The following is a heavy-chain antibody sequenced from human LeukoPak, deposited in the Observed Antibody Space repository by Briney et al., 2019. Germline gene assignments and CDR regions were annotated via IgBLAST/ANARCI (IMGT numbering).Heavy chain of an antibody. D-gene: IGHD4-17*01. CDR3: ARDRYGDYGDFDY. CDR1: GFTFSSYA. Sequence: GGSLRLSCAASGFTFSSYAMHWVRQAPGKGLEWVAVISYDGSNKYYADSVKGRFTISRDNSKNTLHLQMNSLRAEDTAVYYCARDRYGDYGDFDYWGQGTLVTVSS. J-gene: IGHJ4*02. V-gene: IGHV3-30*04. CDR2: ISYDGSNK.